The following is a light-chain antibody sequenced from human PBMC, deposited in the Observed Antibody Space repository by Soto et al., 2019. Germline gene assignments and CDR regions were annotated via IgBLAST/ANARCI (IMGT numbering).Light chain of an antibody. V-gene: IGLV2-14*01. CDR1: SSDVGGYNY. Sequence: QSALTQPASVSGSPGQSITISCTGTSSDVGGYNYVSWYQQHPGKAPKLMIYEVSNRPSGVSNRFSGSKSGNTASLTISGLQAEDEADYDCSSYTSSSPVVFGGGTKL. CDR3: SSYTSSSPVV. J-gene: IGLJ2*01. CDR2: EVS.